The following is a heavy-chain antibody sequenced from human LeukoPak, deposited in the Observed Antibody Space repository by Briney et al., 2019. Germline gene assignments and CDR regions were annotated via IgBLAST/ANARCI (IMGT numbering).Heavy chain of an antibody. Sequence: SETLSLTCTVSGGSISGFYWSWIRQPPGKGLEWIGYIYYTGSTNYNPSLKSRVTISVDTSKNQFSLKLSSVTAADTAVYYCAREAPGATGSFDYWGQGTLVTVSS. D-gene: IGHD1-26*01. CDR3: AREAPGATGSFDY. CDR2: IYYTGST. V-gene: IGHV4-59*01. CDR1: GGSISGFY. J-gene: IGHJ4*02.